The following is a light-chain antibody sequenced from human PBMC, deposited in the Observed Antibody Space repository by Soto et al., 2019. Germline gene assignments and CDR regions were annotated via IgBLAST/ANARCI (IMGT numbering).Light chain of an antibody. CDR2: DAS. Sequence: PGVRATLSCRASQSVSRYLAWYQQKPGQAPRLLIYDASERATGIAARISGSGSGTDVTLTISSLEPEDFAVYYCQQRTNWPPTFGGGNKVEI. CDR1: QSVSRY. V-gene: IGKV3-11*01. J-gene: IGKJ4*01. CDR3: QQRTNWPPT.